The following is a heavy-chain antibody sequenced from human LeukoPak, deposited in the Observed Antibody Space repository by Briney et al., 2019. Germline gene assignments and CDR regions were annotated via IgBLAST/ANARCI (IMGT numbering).Heavy chain of an antibody. V-gene: IGHV1-46*01. J-gene: IGHJ3*02. D-gene: IGHD3-3*01. CDR3: ARGDHVRIYAESAFDI. Sequence: GASVKASFKSYGYTFTSYFMHWVRQAPGQGLEWMGIINPSGGSTNYAQKFQGRVTMTRDTSTSTVYMELSRLRSEDTAVYYCARGDHVRIYAESAFDIWGQGTKVTVSS. CDR2: INPSGGST. CDR1: GYTFTSYF.